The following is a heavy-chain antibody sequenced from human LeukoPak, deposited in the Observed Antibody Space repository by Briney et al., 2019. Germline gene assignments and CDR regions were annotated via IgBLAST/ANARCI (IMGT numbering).Heavy chain of an antibody. CDR2: ISSSSSYI. Sequence: GTLRLSCAASGFTFSNYSMNWVRQAPGKGLEWVSSISSSSSYIYYADSVKGRFTISRDNAKNSLYLQMNSLRAEDTAVYYCARGGYCSSTSCYFWFDPWGQGTLVTVSS. J-gene: IGHJ5*02. CDR1: GFTFSNYS. D-gene: IGHD2-2*01. CDR3: ARGGYCSSTSCYFWFDP. V-gene: IGHV3-21*01.